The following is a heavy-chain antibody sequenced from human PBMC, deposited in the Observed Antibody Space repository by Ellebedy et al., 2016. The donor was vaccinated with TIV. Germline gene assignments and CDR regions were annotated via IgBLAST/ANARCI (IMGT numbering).Heavy chain of an antibody. Sequence: PGGSLRLSCAASGFSFSDYYMSWIRQVPGTGLEWLSYISSSGSDTNYADSVKGRFTISRDNAKNSLYLERNSLKVEDTAVYYCARGQAVAGSHFDYWGQGTLVTVSS. CDR2: ISSSGSDT. CDR1: GFSFSDYY. CDR3: ARGQAVAGSHFDY. J-gene: IGHJ4*02. V-gene: IGHV3-11*06. D-gene: IGHD6-19*01.